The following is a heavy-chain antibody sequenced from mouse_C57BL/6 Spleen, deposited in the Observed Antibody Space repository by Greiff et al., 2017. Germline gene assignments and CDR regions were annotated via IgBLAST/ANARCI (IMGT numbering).Heavy chain of an antibody. J-gene: IGHJ3*01. CDR3: ARHEEGYFTWFAY. D-gene: IGHD2-3*01. Sequence: EVQRVESGGDLVKPGGSLKLSCAASGFTFSSYGMSWVRQTPDKRLEWVATISSGGSYTYYPDSVKGRFTISRDNAKNTLYLQMSSLKSEDTAMYYCARHEEGYFTWFAYWGQGTLVTVSA. CDR1: GFTFSSYG. CDR2: ISSGGSYT. V-gene: IGHV5-6*01.